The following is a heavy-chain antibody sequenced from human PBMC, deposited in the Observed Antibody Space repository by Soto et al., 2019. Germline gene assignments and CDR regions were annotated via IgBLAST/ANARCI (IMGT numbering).Heavy chain of an antibody. D-gene: IGHD3-22*01. Sequence: GSLRLSCAASGFSFSDYYMSWIRQAPGKGLEWVSDIRISGSSTNYADSVKGRFTISRENAKDSLFLQMDRLRIEDTAVYYCAVRDSSGYNPLVYWGQGTRVTVSS. CDR2: IRISGSST. J-gene: IGHJ4*02. CDR3: AVRDSSGYNPLVY. CDR1: GFSFSDYY. V-gene: IGHV3-11*06.